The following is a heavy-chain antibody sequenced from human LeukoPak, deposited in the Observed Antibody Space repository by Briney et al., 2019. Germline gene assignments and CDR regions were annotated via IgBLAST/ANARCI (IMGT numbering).Heavy chain of an antibody. J-gene: IGHJ4*02. V-gene: IGHV4-39*01. CDR3: ARGRWGRGSYRNTTYYFDY. Sequence: SETLSLTCTVSGGSISSSSYYWGWIRQPPGKGLEWIGSIYYSGSTYYNPSLKSRVTISVDTSKNQFSLKLSSVTAADTAVYYCARGRWGRGSYRNTTYYFDYWGQGTLVTVSS. CDR2: IYYSGST. D-gene: IGHD1-26*01. CDR1: GGSISSSSYY.